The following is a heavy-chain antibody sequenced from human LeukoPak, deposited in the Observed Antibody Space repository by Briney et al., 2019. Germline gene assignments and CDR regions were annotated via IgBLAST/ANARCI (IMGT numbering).Heavy chain of an antibody. Sequence: SETLSLTCTVSGGSISSYYWSWIRQPAGKGLEWIGRTYTSGSTNYNPSLKSRVTISVDKSKNQFSLKLSSVTAADTAVYYCARGYYDSSGYYRYGNWFDPWGQGTLVTVSS. J-gene: IGHJ5*02. CDR2: TYTSGST. CDR1: GGSISSYY. D-gene: IGHD3-22*01. V-gene: IGHV4-4*07. CDR3: ARGYYDSSGYYRYGNWFDP.